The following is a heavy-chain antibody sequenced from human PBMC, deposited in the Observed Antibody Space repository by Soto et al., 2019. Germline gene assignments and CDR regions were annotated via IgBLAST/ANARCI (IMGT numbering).Heavy chain of an antibody. Sequence: LSLTCAVSGASISGSYYYWAWLRQSPGKGPEWIGSVFYTGFTSYNPSLESRVSVSVDTSKSQFSLKLSAVTAADTAVYYCATSQKGYNWNYFDHWGQGALVTVYS. J-gene: IGHJ4*02. CDR2: VFYTGFT. CDR1: GASISGSYYY. CDR3: ATSQKGYNWNYFDH. V-gene: IGHV4-39*01. D-gene: IGHD1-20*01.